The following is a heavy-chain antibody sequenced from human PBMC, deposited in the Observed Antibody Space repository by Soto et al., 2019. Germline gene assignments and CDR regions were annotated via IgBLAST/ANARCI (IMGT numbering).Heavy chain of an antibody. CDR1: GFTFTKSA. CDR3: ATDKGDSYGYGNY. Sequence: GASVKVSFKASGFTFTKSAVQWVRQARGQRLEWIGWIVVGSGNTNYAQKFQERVTITRDMSTTTAYMELSSLRSEDTALYYCATDKGDSYGYGNYWGQGTLVTVSS. D-gene: IGHD5-18*01. CDR2: IVVGSGNT. J-gene: IGHJ4*02. V-gene: IGHV1-58*01.